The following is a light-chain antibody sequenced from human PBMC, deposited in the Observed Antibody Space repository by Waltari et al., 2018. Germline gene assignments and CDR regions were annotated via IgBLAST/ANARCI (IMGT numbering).Light chain of an antibody. CDR3: AAWDDSLNGPV. CDR1: SSHIGSNT. V-gene: IGLV1-44*01. CDR2: SNE. Sequence: QSVLTQPPSASGTPGQRVIISCSGSSSHIGSNTVNWYQQLPGMAPKLLIYSNEERPSGVPDRFSGSNSGTSASLAISGLQSEDEADYYCAAWDDSLNGPVFGGGTKLTVL. J-gene: IGLJ3*02.